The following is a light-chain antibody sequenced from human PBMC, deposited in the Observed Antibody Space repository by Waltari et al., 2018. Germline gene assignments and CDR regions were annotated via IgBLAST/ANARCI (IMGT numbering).Light chain of an antibody. CDR2: GND. Sequence: QSVLTQPPSVSGAPGQRVTISCTGSSSNIGAGHDVHWYQQLPGTAPKLLIYGNDNRPSGVPDRFSGSKSGTSASLAITGLQAEDEAHYYCQSYDTSLLGVFGGGTKLTVL. V-gene: IGLV1-40*01. CDR3: QSYDTSLLGV. CDR1: SSNIGAGHD. J-gene: IGLJ3*02.